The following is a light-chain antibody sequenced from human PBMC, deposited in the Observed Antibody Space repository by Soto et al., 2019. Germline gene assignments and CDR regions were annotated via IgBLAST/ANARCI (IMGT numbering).Light chain of an antibody. CDR2: AAS. CDR3: LLDYAYFWA. Sequence: DIQMTQSPSSRPASVGDRVTITCRASQGICNYLAWYQQKPGKVPKLLIYAASRLQSGVPSRFSCSGSGTACTRTINSLKHEDFTTSSCLLDYAYFWAFSQGTKVDIK. V-gene: IGKV1-27*01. CDR1: QGICNY. J-gene: IGKJ1*01.